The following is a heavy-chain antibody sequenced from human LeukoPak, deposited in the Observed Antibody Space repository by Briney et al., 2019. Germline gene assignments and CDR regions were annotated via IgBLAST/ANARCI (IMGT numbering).Heavy chain of an antibody. CDR1: GFTFSNYA. D-gene: IGHD6-13*01. V-gene: IGHV3-23*01. Sequence: GGSLRLSCAASGFTFSNYAMSWVRQAPGKGLEWVSAISANGGGTYYADSVKGRFTISRDNSKNTLYLQTNSLRAEDTAVYYCAKGSSPFDYWGQGTLVTVSS. J-gene: IGHJ4*02. CDR3: AKGSSPFDY. CDR2: ISANGGGT.